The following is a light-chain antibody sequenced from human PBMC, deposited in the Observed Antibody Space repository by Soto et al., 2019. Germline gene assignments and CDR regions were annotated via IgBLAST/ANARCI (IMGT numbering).Light chain of an antibody. CDR1: QSVSSSS. Sequence: EIVLTQSPDTLSLSPGERATLSCRASQSVSSSSVAWYQQKPGQAPGLLIYATSYRATDIPVRFSAGGAGTDFTLAISSLEPEDFAVYYCQQYGRSPLTFGQGTKVEIK. CDR3: QQYGRSPLT. V-gene: IGKV3-20*01. CDR2: ATS. J-gene: IGKJ1*01.